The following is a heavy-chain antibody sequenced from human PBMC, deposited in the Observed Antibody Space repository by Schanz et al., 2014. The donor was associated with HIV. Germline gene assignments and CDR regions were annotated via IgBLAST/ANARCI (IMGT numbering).Heavy chain of an antibody. CDR3: ASTEFPYSSSSDYYYGMDV. Sequence: VQLVESGGGLVQRGGSLRLSCAASGFTFSSYGMHWVRQAPGKGLEWVAVIWFDGSNKYYADSVKGRFTISRDNSKKTLYLQMNSLRAGDTAVYYCASTEFPYSSSSDYYYGMDVWGQGTTVTVSS. CDR1: GFTFSSYG. J-gene: IGHJ6*02. CDR2: IWFDGSNK. D-gene: IGHD6-6*01. V-gene: IGHV3-33*01.